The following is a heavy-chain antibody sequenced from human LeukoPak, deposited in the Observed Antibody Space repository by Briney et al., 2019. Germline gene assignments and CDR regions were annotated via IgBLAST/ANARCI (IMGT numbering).Heavy chain of an antibody. CDR3: ARVPPPETYYYYYMDV. D-gene: IGHD1-14*01. J-gene: IGHJ6*03. CDR2: IYYSGST. CDR1: GYSISGGYY. Sequence: PSETLSLTCAVSGYSISGGYYWGWIRQPPGKGLEWIGYIYYSGSTYYNPSLKSRVTISVDTSKNQFSLKLSSVTAADTAVYYCARVPPPETYYYYYMDVWGKGTTVTVSS. V-gene: IGHV4-38-2*01.